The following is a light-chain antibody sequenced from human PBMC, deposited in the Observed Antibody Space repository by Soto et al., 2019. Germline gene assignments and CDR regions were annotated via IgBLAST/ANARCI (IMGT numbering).Light chain of an antibody. CDR2: GAS. J-gene: IGKJ1*01. CDR1: QSVSSSY. V-gene: IGKV3-15*01. Sequence: EIVMTQSPATLSVSPGERATLSCRASQSVSSSYLAWYQQKPGQAPRLLIYGASTRASGIPGRFSGAGSGTEFTLTISSLQSEDFAVYYCQQYNHWWTFGQGTKVDIK. CDR3: QQYNHWWT.